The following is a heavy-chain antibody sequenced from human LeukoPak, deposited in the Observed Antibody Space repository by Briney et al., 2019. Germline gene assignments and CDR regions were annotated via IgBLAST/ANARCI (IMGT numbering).Heavy chain of an antibody. CDR2: INPSSGGT. J-gene: IGHJ5*02. CDR3: ARADRLHGGPYLIGP. CDR1: GYSFTDYY. Sequence: ASVKVSCKTSGYSFTDYYMHWVRQAPGQGLEWMGWINPSSGGTSSAQKFQGRVTMTRDTSITTVYMEVRWLTSDDTAVYYCARADRLHGGPYLIGPWGQGTLVIVSS. V-gene: IGHV1-2*02. D-gene: IGHD2-21*01.